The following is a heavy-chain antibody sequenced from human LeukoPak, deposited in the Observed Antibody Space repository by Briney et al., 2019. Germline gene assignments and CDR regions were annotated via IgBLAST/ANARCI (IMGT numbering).Heavy chain of an antibody. D-gene: IGHD5-24*01. V-gene: IGHV3-21*01. Sequence: GGSLRLSCAASGFTFSSYSMNWVRQAPGKGLEWVSSISSSSSYIYYADSVKGRFTISRDNAKNSLYLQMNSLRAEDTAVYYCARDGYTNGGFDCWGQGTLVTVSS. CDR2: ISSSSSYI. J-gene: IGHJ4*02. CDR1: GFTFSSYS. CDR3: ARDGYTNGGFDC.